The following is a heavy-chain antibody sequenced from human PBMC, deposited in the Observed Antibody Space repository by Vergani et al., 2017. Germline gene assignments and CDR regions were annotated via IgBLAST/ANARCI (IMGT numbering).Heavy chain of an antibody. J-gene: IGHJ3*02. V-gene: IGHV3-33*01. CDR3: ARSRLTTPFDAFDI. CDR2: IWYDGSNK. Sequence: QVQLVESGGGVVQPGRSLRLSCAASGFTFSSYGMHWVRQAPGKGLEWVAVIWYDGSNKYYADAVKGRFTISRDNSKNTLYLQMNSLRAEDTAVYYCARSRLTTPFDAFDIWGQGTMVTVSS. D-gene: IGHD4-11*01. CDR1: GFTFSSYG.